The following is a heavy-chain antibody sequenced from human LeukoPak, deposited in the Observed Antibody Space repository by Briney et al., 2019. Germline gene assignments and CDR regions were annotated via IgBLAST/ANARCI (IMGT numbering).Heavy chain of an antibody. J-gene: IGHJ6*02. Sequence: ASVKVSCKASGYTFTSYDINWVRQAPGQGLEWMGWISAYNGNTNYAQKLQGRVTMTTDTSTSTAYMELRSLRSDDTAVYYCARGRPYYYYYYGMDVWGQGTTVTVSS. CDR2: ISAYNGNT. CDR3: ARGRPYYYYYYGMDV. CDR1: GYTFTSYD. V-gene: IGHV1-18*01.